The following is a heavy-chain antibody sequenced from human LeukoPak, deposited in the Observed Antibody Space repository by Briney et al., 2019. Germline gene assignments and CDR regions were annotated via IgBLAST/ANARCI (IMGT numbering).Heavy chain of an antibody. CDR2: IYPGDSDT. V-gene: IGHV5-51*01. CDR1: GYSFTSCW. D-gene: IGHD2-15*01. Sequence: GESLQISCKGSGYSFTSCWIGWVRQMPGKGLEWMGIIYPGDSDTRYSPSFQGQVTISADKSISTAYLQWSSLKASDTAMYYCARGYCSGGSCYSAPLDYWGQGTLVTVSS. J-gene: IGHJ4*02. CDR3: ARGYCSGGSCYSAPLDY.